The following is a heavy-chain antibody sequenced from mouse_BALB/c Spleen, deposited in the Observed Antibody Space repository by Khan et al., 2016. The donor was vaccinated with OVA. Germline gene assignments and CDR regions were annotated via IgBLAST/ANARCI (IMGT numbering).Heavy chain of an antibody. CDR3: ARRFTGGAMVF. CDR2: ILPGSGSS. CDR1: GYTVSSYW. Sequence: QVQLQQSGAELMKPGASVKISCKATGYTVSSYWIEWIKQRPGHGLEWIGEILPGSGSSKYNEKFKGKATFTEDTSSNTAYMQLSSLTSEDSAVYYCARRFTGGAMVFWGKGTSVTVSS. J-gene: IGHJ4*01. V-gene: IGHV1-9*01.